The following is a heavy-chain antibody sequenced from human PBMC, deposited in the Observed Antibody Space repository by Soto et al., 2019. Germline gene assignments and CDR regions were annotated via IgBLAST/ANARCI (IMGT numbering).Heavy chain of an antibody. CDR3: AKGYMAGAAGWFDP. CDR1: GFTFSSYA. Sequence: EVQLLESGGGLVQPGESLRLSCAASGFTFSSYALTWVRQAPGKGLEWVSAISNNGGSTYYADSVKGRFTVSRDNSKNILYLQMNSLRAEDTAVYYCAKGYMAGAAGWFDPWGQGTLVTVSS. CDR2: ISNNGGST. V-gene: IGHV3-23*01. D-gene: IGHD3-16*02. J-gene: IGHJ5*02.